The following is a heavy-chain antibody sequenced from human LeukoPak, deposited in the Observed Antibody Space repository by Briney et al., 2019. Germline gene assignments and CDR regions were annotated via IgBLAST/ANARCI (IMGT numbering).Heavy chain of an antibody. J-gene: IGHJ4*02. D-gene: IGHD3-3*01. Sequence: PSETLSLTCTVSGGSISSSSYYWGWIRQPPGKGLEWIGSIYYSGSTYYNPSLKSRVTISVDTSKNQLSLKLSSVTAADTAVYYCASSITIFGVVIRFDYWGQGTLVTVSS. CDR1: GGSISSSSYY. CDR2: IYYSGST. CDR3: ASSITIFGVVIRFDY. V-gene: IGHV4-39*01.